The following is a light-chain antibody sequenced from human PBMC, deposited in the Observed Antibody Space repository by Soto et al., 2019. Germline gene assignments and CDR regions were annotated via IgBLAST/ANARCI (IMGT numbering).Light chain of an antibody. CDR3: MQGSHWPWT. V-gene: IGKV2-30*01. Sequence: DAVLTQSPFSLPVTLGQPASISCRSSQSLVYTDGSTSLSWFQLRPGQSPRRLIYQVSNRDAGVPDRFSGSGSGTDFTLKISRVEAEDVGDYYCMQGSHWPWTLGQGTKVEI. CDR1: QSLVYTDGSTS. J-gene: IGKJ1*01. CDR2: QVS.